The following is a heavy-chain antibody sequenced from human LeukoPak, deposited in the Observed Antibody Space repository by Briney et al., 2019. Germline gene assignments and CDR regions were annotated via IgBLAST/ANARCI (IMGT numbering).Heavy chain of an antibody. J-gene: IGHJ4*02. CDR1: GFTFSSYG. Sequence: PGGSLRLSCAASGFTFSSYGMHWVRQAPGKGLEWAAVISYDGSNKYYADSVKGRFTISRDNSKNTLYLQMNSLRAEDTAVYYCAKDRGYSSGWYDYWGQGTLVTVSS. CDR2: ISYDGSNK. CDR3: AKDRGYSSGWYDY. V-gene: IGHV3-30*18. D-gene: IGHD6-19*01.